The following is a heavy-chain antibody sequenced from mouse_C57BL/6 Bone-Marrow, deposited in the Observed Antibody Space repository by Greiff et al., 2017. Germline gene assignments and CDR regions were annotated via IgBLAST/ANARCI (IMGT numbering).Heavy chain of an antibody. CDR1: GYSFTGYY. D-gene: IGHD1-1*01. CDR3: VSYYCGSSEVAY. J-gene: IGHJ3*01. Sequence: VQLQQSGPELVKPGASVKISCKASGYSFTGYYMHWVKQSHGNILDWIGYIYPYNGVSSYNQKFKGKATLTVDKSSSTAYMELRSLTSDGSAVYYCVSYYCGSSEVAYWGQGTLVTVSA. CDR2: IYPYNGVS. V-gene: IGHV1-31*01.